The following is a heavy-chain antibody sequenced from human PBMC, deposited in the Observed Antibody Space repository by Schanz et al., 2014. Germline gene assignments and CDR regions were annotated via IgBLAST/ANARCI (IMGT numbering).Heavy chain of an antibody. J-gene: IGHJ4*02. CDR1: GGTFSSDT. V-gene: IGHV1-69*02. CDR2: IVPIAGIT. CDR3: ARGGRDGIRASNYFDS. Sequence: QVHLVQSGAEVKKPGSSVKVSCKASGGTFSSDTFSWVRQAPGQGLEWMGRIVPIAGITNYAQRFQGRVTITADKSSDTAYMELSSLRSEDTAVYYCARGGRDGIRASNYFDSWGQGTLVVVSS. D-gene: IGHD3-10*01.